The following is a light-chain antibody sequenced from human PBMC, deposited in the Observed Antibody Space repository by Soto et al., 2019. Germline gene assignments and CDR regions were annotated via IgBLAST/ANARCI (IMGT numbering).Light chain of an antibody. CDR1: QSVSSSY. J-gene: IGKJ5*01. Sequence: IVLTQSPAILALSPGDRATVSCRASQSVSSSYLAWYQQKPGQAPRLLIYGASSRATGIPDRFSGSGSGTDFTLTISRLEPEDFAVYYCQQCGSSPITFGQGTRLEIK. V-gene: IGKV3-20*01. CDR2: GAS. CDR3: QQCGSSPIT.